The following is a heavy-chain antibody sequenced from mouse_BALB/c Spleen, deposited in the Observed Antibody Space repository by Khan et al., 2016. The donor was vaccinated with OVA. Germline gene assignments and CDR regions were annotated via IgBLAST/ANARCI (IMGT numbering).Heavy chain of an antibody. V-gene: IGHV3-2*02. J-gene: IGHJ2*01. CDR3: ARTSRIKY. D-gene: IGHD3-3*01. CDR1: GYSITSGYG. Sequence: EVQLQESGPGLVKPSQSLSLTCTVNGYSITSGYGWNWIRQFPGNKLEWMGYISYSGSTNYNPSLTSRISITRETSKNQFFMQLNSVTTENTATYYCARTSRIKYWGQGTTLTVSS. CDR2: ISYSGST.